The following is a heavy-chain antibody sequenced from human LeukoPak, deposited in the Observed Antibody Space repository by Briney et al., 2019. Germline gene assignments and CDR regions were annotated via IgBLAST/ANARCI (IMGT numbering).Heavy chain of an antibody. D-gene: IGHD3-10*02. Sequence: SETLSLTCTVSGGSIRSSGYYWGWIRQPPGKGLEWIGTIYYSGSIYYNLSLKSRVTISIDTSKNQFSLKLSSVTAADTAVYYCARGGVLFGELWPPYYYMDVWGKGTTVTVSS. CDR3: ARGGVLFGELWPPYYYMDV. CDR1: GGSIRSSGYY. J-gene: IGHJ6*03. V-gene: IGHV4-39*07. CDR2: IYYSGSI.